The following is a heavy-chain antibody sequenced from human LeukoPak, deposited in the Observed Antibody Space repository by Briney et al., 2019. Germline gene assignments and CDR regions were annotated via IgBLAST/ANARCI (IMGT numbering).Heavy chain of an antibody. CDR3: ARVSRFGELGGMDV. D-gene: IGHD3-10*02. J-gene: IGHJ6*02. CDR2: ISSSSSYI. CDR1: GFTFSSYS. V-gene: IGHV3-21*01. Sequence: PGGSLRLSCAASGFTFSSYSMNWVRQAPGKGLEWVSSISSSSSYIYYADSVKGRFTISRDNAKNSLYLQMNSLRAEDTAVYYCARVSRFGELGGMDVWGQGTTVTVSS.